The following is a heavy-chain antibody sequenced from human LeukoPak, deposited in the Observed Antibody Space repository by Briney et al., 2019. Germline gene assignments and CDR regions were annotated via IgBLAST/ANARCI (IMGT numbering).Heavy chain of an antibody. V-gene: IGHV3-23*01. Sequence: TGGSLRLSCAASGFTFSSYAMSWVRQAPGKGLEWVSAISGSGGSTYYAESVKGRFTISRDNSRNTLSLQMNSLRAEDTAVYYCARTTGYSSGWDHYYYYGLDVWGQGTTVTVSS. J-gene: IGHJ6*02. CDR2: ISGSGGST. CDR1: GFTFSSYA. CDR3: ARTTGYSSGWDHYYYYGLDV. D-gene: IGHD6-25*01.